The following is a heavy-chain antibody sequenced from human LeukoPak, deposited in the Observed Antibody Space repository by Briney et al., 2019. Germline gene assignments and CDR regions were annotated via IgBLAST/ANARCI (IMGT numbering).Heavy chain of an antibody. CDR2: IYYSGST. J-gene: IGHJ4*02. CDR3: ARGDRKQWLVPFDY. V-gene: IGHV4-59*01. D-gene: IGHD6-19*01. Sequence: PSETLSLTCTVSGGSISSYYWSWIRQPPGKGLEWIGYIYYSGSTNYNPSLKSRVTISVGTSKNQFSLKLSSVTAADTAVYYCARGDRKQWLVPFDYWGQGTLVTVSS. CDR1: GGSISSYY.